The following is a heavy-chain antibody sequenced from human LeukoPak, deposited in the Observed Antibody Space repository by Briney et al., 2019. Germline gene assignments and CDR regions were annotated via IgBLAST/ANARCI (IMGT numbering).Heavy chain of an antibody. D-gene: IGHD6-19*01. CDR2: IIPIFGTA. CDR3: AREGGHSSGWYATDAFDI. Sequence: ASVKVSCKASGRTFSSYAISWVRQAPGQGLEWMGGIIPIFGTANYAQKFQGRVTITADESTSTAYMELSSLRSEDTAVYYCAREGGHSSGWYATDAFDIWGQGTMVTVSS. J-gene: IGHJ3*02. CDR1: GRTFSSYA. V-gene: IGHV1-69*13.